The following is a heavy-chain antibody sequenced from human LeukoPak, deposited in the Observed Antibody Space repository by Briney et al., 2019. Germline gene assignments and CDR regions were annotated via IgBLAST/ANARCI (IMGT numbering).Heavy chain of an antibody. CDR1: GFTFSSYA. Sequence: PGGSLRLSCAASGFTFSSYAMSWVRQAPGKGLEWVSAISGSGGSTYYADSVKGRFTISRDNSKNTLYLQMNSLRAEDTAVYYCAKPEGTWYSSSAGAFDIWGQGTMVTVSS. CDR2: ISGSGGST. CDR3: AKPEGTWYSSSAGAFDI. D-gene: IGHD6-6*01. J-gene: IGHJ3*02. V-gene: IGHV3-23*01.